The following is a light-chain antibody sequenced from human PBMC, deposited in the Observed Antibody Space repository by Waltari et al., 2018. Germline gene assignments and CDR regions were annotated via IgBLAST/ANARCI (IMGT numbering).Light chain of an antibody. CDR2: RNN. CDR3: AAWDDSLSGVV. Sequence: QSVLTQPPSASGTPGQRVIISCSGSISNIGANYVYWYQQLPGTAPKLLIYRNNQRPSGVPDRFSGSKSGTSASLAISGLRSEDEAHYHCAAWDDSLSGVVFGGGTKPTVL. V-gene: IGLV1-47*01. J-gene: IGLJ2*01. CDR1: ISNIGANY.